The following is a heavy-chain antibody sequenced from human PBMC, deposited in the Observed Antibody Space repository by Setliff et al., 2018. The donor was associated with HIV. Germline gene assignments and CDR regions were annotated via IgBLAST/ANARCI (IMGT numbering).Heavy chain of an antibody. J-gene: IGHJ4*02. Sequence: GESLKISCKGSGYSFTSYWINWVRQMPGKGLEWMGRIDPSDSYTNYNPSFQGHVTISANKSISTAYLQWSSLKASDNAMYYCASHDYYDSSVYYYRFDYWGQGTLVTVSS. CDR1: GYSFTSYW. V-gene: IGHV5-10-1*01. CDR2: IDPSDSYT. CDR3: ASHDYYDSSVYYYRFDY. D-gene: IGHD3-22*01.